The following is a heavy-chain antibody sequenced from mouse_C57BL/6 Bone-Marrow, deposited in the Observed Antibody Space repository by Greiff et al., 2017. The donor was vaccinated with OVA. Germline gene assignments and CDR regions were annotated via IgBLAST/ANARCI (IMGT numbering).Heavy chain of an antibody. CDR3: ARRYYGSSYFDY. Sequence: QVQLQQSGAELMKPGASVKLSCKATGYTFTGYWIEWVKQRPGHGLEWIGEILPGSGSTNYNEKFKGKATFTADTPSNTAYMQLSSLTTEDSAIYYCARRYYGSSYFDYWGQGTTLTVSS. J-gene: IGHJ2*01. V-gene: IGHV1-9*01. CDR2: ILPGSGST. D-gene: IGHD1-1*01. CDR1: GYTFTGYW.